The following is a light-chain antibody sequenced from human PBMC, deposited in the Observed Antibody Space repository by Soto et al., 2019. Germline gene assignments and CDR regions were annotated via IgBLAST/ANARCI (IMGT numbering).Light chain of an antibody. V-gene: IGKV4-1*01. CDR2: WAS. Sequence: DIVMTQSPDSLAVSVGERTTINCKSSQNVLFSSNNKNYLAWYQQKPGHPPKLLMYWASTRESGVPDRFSGSGSGTDFTLTISSLQAEDVAVYYCQQYYSTPRTFGQGTKAQIQ. J-gene: IGKJ1*01. CDR3: QQYYSTPRT. CDR1: QNVLFSSNNKNY.